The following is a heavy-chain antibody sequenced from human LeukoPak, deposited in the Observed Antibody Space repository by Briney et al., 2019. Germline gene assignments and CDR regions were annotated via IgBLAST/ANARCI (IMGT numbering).Heavy chain of an antibody. V-gene: IGHV4-39*07. CDR2: INHSGST. CDR1: GGSISSSSYY. Sequence: PSETLSLTCTVSGGSISSSSYYWGWIRQPPGKGLEWIGEINHSGSTNYNPSLKSRVTISVDTSKNQFSLKLSSVTAADTAVYYCASAPRDGYNLSWFDPWGQGTLVTVSS. D-gene: IGHD5-24*01. J-gene: IGHJ5*02. CDR3: ASAPRDGYNLSWFDP.